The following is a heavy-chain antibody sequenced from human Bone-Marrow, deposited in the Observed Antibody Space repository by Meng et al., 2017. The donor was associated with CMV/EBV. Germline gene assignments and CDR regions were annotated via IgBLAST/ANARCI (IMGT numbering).Heavy chain of an antibody. V-gene: IGHV3-74*01. CDR2: INSDGSST. J-gene: IGHJ6*02. D-gene: IGHD3-3*01. CDR3: ARDLIMEWLTKFYYYYYGMDV. Sequence: GESLKISCAASGFTFSSYWMHWVRQAPGKGLVRVSRINSDGSSTSYADSVKGRFTISRDNAKNTLYLQMNSLRAEDTAVYYCARDLIMEWLTKFYYYYYGMDVWGQGTTVTVSS. CDR1: GFTFSSYW.